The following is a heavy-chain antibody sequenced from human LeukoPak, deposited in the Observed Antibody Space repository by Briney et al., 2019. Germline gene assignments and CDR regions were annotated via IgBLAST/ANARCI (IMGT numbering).Heavy chain of an antibody. CDR3: ARERGYSYGYSDY. CDR1: GFTLSSYA. J-gene: IGHJ4*02. D-gene: IGHD5-18*01. Sequence: GGSLRLSCAASGFTLSSYAMSWVRQAPGKGLEWVSSISSSGSNIYYADSVKGRFTISRDNAKNSLYLQMNSLRAEDTAVYYCARERGYSYGYSDYWGQGTLVTVSS. CDR2: ISSSGSNI. V-gene: IGHV3-21*01.